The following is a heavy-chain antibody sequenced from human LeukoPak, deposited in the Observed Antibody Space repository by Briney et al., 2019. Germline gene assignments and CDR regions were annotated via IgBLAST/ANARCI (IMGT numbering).Heavy chain of an antibody. Sequence: SGGSLRLSCAASGFTFSSYGMSWVRQAPGKGLEWVSAISGSGGSTYYADSVKGRFTISRDNSKNTLYLQMGSLRAEDMAVYYCARRPSSGWYFVDYWGQGTLVIVSS. J-gene: IGHJ4*02. CDR1: GFTFSSYG. CDR3: ARRPSSGWYFVDY. D-gene: IGHD6-19*01. V-gene: IGHV3-23*01. CDR2: ISGSGGST.